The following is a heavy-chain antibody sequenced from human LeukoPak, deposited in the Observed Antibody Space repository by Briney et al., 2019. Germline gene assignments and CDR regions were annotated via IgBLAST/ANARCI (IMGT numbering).Heavy chain of an antibody. CDR1: GYTLTDYY. D-gene: IGHD3-10*01. Sequence: ASVKVSCKASGYTLTDYYMHWVRQAPGQGLEWMGWINPNSGGTNYAQKFQGRVTMTRDTSISTAYMELSRLRSDDTAVYYCARDEGPAWFNSGSHYYPFYYWGQGTLVTVSS. J-gene: IGHJ4*02. V-gene: IGHV1-2*02. CDR2: INPNSGGT. CDR3: ARDEGPAWFNSGSHYYPFYY.